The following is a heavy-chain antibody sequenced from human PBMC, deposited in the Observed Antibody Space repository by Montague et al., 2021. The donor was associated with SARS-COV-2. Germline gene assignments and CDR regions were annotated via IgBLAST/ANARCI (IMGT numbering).Heavy chain of an antibody. Sequence: SETLSLTCTVSGASVASGNFYWSWIRQPPGKGLEWIGYIYYSGSTYYNPSLKSRLTISVDTSKNQFSLKLSSVTAADTAVYYCARVHFVSSGWYPDAFDIWGQGTMVTVSS. CDR2: IYYSGST. D-gene: IGHD6-19*01. CDR1: GASVASGNFY. V-gene: IGHV4-30-4*02. CDR3: ARVHFVSSGWYPDAFDI. J-gene: IGHJ3*02.